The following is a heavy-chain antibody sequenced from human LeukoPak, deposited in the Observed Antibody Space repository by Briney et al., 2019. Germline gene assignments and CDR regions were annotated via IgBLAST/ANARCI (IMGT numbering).Heavy chain of an antibody. Sequence: PSETLSLTCTVSGGSISSYYWSWIRQPPGKGLEWIGYIYYSGSTNYNPSLKSRVTISVDTSKNQFSLKLSSVTAADTAVYYCATIAAAGKDYWGQGTLVTVSS. CDR2: IYYSGST. CDR3: ATIAAAGKDY. V-gene: IGHV4-59*01. J-gene: IGHJ4*02. CDR1: GGSISSYY. D-gene: IGHD6-13*01.